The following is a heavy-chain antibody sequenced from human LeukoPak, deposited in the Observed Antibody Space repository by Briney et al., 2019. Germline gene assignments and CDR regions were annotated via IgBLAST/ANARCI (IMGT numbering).Heavy chain of an antibody. CDR1: GYTFTSYY. J-gene: IGHJ3*02. V-gene: IGHV1-46*01. D-gene: IGHD2-15*01. CDR2: INPSGGST. CDR3: ARDLWEFCSGGSCAFDS. Sequence: GASVKVSCKASGYTFTSYYMHWVRQAPGQGLEWMGIINPSGGSTSYAQKFQGRVTMTRDMSTSTVYMELSSLRSEDTAVYYCARDLWEFCSGGSCAFDSWVQETMVTVSS.